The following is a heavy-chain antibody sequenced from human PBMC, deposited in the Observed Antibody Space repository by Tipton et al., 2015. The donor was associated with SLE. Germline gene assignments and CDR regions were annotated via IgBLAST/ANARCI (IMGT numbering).Heavy chain of an antibody. J-gene: IGHJ6*02. V-gene: IGHV3-11*01. CDR3: ARGSSFWSGYPEKPYDLDV. CDR1: GFTFSDFY. D-gene: IGHD3-3*01. CDR2: ISNGGTTI. Sequence: SLRLSCAASGFTFSDFYMGWIRQAPGKGLEWVSYISNGGTTIYYADSVKGRFTISRDNAENSLSLEMNSLRADDTTVYYCARGSSFWSGYPEKPYDLDVWGQGTTVTVSS.